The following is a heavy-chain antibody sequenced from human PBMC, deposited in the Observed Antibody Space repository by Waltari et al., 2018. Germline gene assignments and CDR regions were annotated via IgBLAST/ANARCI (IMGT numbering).Heavy chain of an antibody. Sequence: EVQLVESGGGLVQPGGSLRLSCAASGFTFSSYWMHWVRQGPGKGLVWVSRINSDGSSTSYADSVKGRFTISRDNAKNTLYLQMNSLRAEDTAVYYCARDGFAGLPLDYWGQGTLVTVSS. D-gene: IGHD2-15*01. CDR2: INSDGSST. CDR3: ARDGFAGLPLDY. J-gene: IGHJ4*02. V-gene: IGHV3-74*01. CDR1: GFTFSSYW.